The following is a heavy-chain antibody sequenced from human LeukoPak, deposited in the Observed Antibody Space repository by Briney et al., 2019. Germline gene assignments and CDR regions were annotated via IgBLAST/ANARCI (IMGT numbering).Heavy chain of an antibody. J-gene: IGHJ4*02. V-gene: IGHV3-30*02. CDR1: GFTFRNYA. CDR3: AKWGRVVWFGESPHYFDY. Sequence: GGSLRLSCAASGFTFRNYAMHWVRQAPGKGLEWVAFIRYDVSDKYYADSVKGRFTVSRDNANNTLYLQMNSLRAEDTAVYYCAKWGRVVWFGESPHYFDYWGQGTLVTVSS. CDR2: IRYDVSDK. D-gene: IGHD3-10*01.